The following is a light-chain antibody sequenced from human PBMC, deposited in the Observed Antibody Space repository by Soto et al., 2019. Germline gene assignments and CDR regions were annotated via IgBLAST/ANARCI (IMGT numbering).Light chain of an antibody. CDR2: DTS. CDR1: QSVSSY. J-gene: IGKJ4*01. V-gene: IGKV3-20*01. CDR3: QQYGSSPLT. Sequence: DIVLTQSPGTLSLSVGERVTLSCRASQSVSSYLAWYQQTPGQAPSLLIYDTSNRATGTPDRFSGSGSGTDCTLTIRRLEPEDFTVYSCQQYGSSPLTCGGGTTVEIK.